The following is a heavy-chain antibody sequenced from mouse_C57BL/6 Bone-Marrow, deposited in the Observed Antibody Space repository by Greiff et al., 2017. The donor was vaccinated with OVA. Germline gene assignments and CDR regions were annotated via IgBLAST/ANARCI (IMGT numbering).Heavy chain of an antibody. Sequence: VQLQQSGPGLVKPSQSLSLTCSVTGYSITSGYYWNWIRQFPGNNLEWMGYISYDGSNNYHPSLKNRISITRDTSKNQFFLKLSSVTTEDTATYYGARKSLYAMDYWGQGTSVTVSS. CDR2: ISYDGSN. D-gene: IGHD1-3*01. CDR1: GYSITSGYY. V-gene: IGHV3-6*01. J-gene: IGHJ4*01. CDR3: ARKSLYAMDY.